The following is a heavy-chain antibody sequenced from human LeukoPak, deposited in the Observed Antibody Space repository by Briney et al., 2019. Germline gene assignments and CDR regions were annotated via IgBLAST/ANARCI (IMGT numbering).Heavy chain of an antibody. CDR3: ARAAVTGTPLSFDF. CDR2: IYYSGST. V-gene: IGHV4-59*01. Sequence: SETLSLTCTVSGGSISNYYWSWLRQPPGKGLEWIGYIYYSGSTNYNPSLKSRVTTSVNTSKNQFSLRLSSVTAADTAVYFCARAAVTGTPLSFDFWGQGTLVTVSS. J-gene: IGHJ4*02. D-gene: IGHD6-19*01. CDR1: GGSISNYY.